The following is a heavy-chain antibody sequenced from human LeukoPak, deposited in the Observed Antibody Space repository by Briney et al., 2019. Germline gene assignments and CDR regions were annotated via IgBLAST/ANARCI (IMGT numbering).Heavy chain of an antibody. CDR2: INPNSGGT. D-gene: IGHD3-22*01. J-gene: IGHJ3*02. CDR1: GYTFTSYD. Sequence: GASVKVSCKASGYTFTSYDINWVRQAPGQGLEWMGWINPNSGGTNYAQKFQGWVTVTRDTSISTAYMELRRLRSDDTAVYYCARTYYYESSGANDAFDIWGQGTMVTVSS. V-gene: IGHV1-2*04. CDR3: ARTYYYESSGANDAFDI.